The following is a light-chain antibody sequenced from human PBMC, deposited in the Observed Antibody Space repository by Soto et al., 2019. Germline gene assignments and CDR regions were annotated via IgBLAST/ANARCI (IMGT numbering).Light chain of an antibody. J-gene: IGKJ4*01. CDR2: KAS. CDR3: QQYDNFLS. Sequence: DIQMTQSPSTLSASVGDRAIITCRASQSISTWVAWYQQKPGKAPKLLISKASSLESGVPSRFSGSGSGTEFTLTISSLQPDDFATYYCQQYDNFLSFGGGTNVDIK. CDR1: QSISTW. V-gene: IGKV1-5*03.